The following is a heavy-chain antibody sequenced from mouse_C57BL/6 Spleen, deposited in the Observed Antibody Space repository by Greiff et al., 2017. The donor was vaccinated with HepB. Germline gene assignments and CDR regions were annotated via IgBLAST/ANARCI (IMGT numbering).Heavy chain of an antibody. J-gene: IGHJ3*01. CDR1: GYTFTSYW. Sequence: VQLQQPGAELVRPGSSVKLSCKASGYTFTSYWMHWVKQRPIQGLEWIGNIDPSDSETHYNQKFKDKATLTVDKSSSTAYMQLSSLTSEDSAVYYCARGGYGEDYGFAHWGQETLVTVSA. CDR2: IDPSDSET. V-gene: IGHV1-52*01. CDR3: ARGGYGEDYGFAH. D-gene: IGHD2-4*01.